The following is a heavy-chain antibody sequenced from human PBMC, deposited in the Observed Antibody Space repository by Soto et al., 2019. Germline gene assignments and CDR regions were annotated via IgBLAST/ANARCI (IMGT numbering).Heavy chain of an antibody. Sequence: GGSLRLSCAASGFTCSSYSMNWVRQAPGEGLEWVSSISSSSSYIYYADSVKGRFTISRDNAKNSLYLQMNSLRAEDPVVYYCARDRLVALGGMDVWGQGTTVTVSS. V-gene: IGHV3-21*01. CDR1: GFTCSSYS. D-gene: IGHD2-15*01. J-gene: IGHJ6*02. CDR3: ARDRLVALGGMDV. CDR2: ISSSSSYI.